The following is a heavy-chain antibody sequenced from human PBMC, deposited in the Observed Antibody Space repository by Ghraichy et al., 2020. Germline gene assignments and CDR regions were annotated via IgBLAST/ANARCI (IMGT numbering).Heavy chain of an antibody. Sequence: LSLTCAASGFTFRSYWMSWVRQAPGKGLEWVAKIKQDGSETHYVDSMKGRFIISRDNAKNSLYLQLTSLRAEDTAVYYCARTAPYSSSPYYHYGLDVWGQGTTVTVSS. V-gene: IGHV3-7*01. J-gene: IGHJ6*02. CDR1: GFTFRSYW. CDR3: ARTAPYSSSPYYHYGLDV. D-gene: IGHD6-6*01. CDR2: IKQDGSET.